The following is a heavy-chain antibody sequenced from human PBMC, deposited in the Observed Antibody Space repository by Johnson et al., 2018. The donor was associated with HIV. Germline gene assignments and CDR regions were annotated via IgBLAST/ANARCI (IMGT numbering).Heavy chain of an antibody. D-gene: IGHD6-19*01. J-gene: IGHJ3*02. CDR3: AKEGSSGVYFGDAFDI. CDR2: IWYNGSNK. Sequence: QVQLVESGGGVVQPGRSLRLSCAASGFTFSNYAMHWVRQDPGKGLEWVAVIWYNGSNKHYAGSVKGRFTISRDNSKNTLYLQMNSRRAEDTAVYYCAKEGSSGVYFGDAFDIWGQGTMVTVSS. V-gene: IGHV3-33*06. CDR1: GFTFSNYA.